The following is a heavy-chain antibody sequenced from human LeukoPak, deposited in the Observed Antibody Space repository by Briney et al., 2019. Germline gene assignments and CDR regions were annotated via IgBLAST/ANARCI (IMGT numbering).Heavy chain of an antibody. V-gene: IGHV1-8*03. CDR1: GYTFGSDD. D-gene: IGHD3-10*01. Sequence: VASVKVSCKASGYTFGSDDINWVRQATGQGLEWMGWINPNNGNLGYAQKFQGRVTITRNTPISTAYMELSSLTSEDTAVYYCAREYGSGRQDAFDIWGQGTMVTVSS. CDR3: AREYGSGRQDAFDI. CDR2: INPNNGNL. J-gene: IGHJ3*02.